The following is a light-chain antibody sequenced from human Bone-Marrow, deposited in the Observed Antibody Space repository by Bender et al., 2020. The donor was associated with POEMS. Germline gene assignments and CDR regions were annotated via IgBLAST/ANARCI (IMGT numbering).Light chain of an antibody. V-gene: IGLV1-47*02. CDR3: VAWDASLNGWV. CDR2: TNN. CDR1: SSNIGSHY. Sequence: QSVLTQPPSVSAAPGQKVTISCSGSSSNIGSHYVSWYQQLPGKAPRLIIYTNNERPSGVPDRFSGSKSGTSASLAITGLQSDDEAIYFCVAWDASLNGWVFGGGTKLTVL. J-gene: IGLJ3*02.